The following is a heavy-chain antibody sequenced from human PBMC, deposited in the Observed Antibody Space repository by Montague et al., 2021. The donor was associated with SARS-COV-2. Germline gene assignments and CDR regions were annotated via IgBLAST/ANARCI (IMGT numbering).Heavy chain of an antibody. CDR1: GGSISSSSYY. CDR3: ARFPTSYYYDSKAAPATPDAFDI. Sequence: SETRSLTCTVSGGSISSSSYYWGWVRQPPGKGLEWIGSIYYSGSTYYNPSLKSRVTISVDTSKNQFSLKLSSVTAADTAVYYCARFPTSYYYDSKAAPATPDAFDIWGQGTMVTVPS. CDR2: IYYSGST. D-gene: IGHD3-22*01. V-gene: IGHV4-39*01. J-gene: IGHJ3*02.